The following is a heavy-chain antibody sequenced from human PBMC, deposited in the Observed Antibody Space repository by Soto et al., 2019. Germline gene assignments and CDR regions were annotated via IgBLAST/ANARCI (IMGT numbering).Heavy chain of an antibody. CDR1: GYTFTGYY. Sequence: ASVKVSCKASGYTFTGYYMHWVRQAPGQGLEWMGWINPNSGGTNYAQKFQGRVTMTRDTSISTAYMELSRLRSDDTAVYYCARVGGGARVRYYYYGMDVWGQGTSVTVSS. CDR3: ARVGGGARVRYYYYGMDV. J-gene: IGHJ6*02. D-gene: IGHD2-15*01. CDR2: INPNSGGT. V-gene: IGHV1-2*02.